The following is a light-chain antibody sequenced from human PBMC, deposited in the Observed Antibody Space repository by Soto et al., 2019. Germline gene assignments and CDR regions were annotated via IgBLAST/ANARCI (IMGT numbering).Light chain of an antibody. CDR2: SNN. V-gene: IGLV1-44*01. J-gene: IGLJ1*01. Sequence: QSVLTQPPSASGTPGQRVTISCSGSSSNIGSNTVNWYQQLPGTAPKLLIYSNNQRPSGVPDRCSGSKSGTSASLAISGLQSEDEAYYYCAAWDDSLNGYVFGTGTKVTV. CDR1: SSNIGSNT. CDR3: AAWDDSLNGYV.